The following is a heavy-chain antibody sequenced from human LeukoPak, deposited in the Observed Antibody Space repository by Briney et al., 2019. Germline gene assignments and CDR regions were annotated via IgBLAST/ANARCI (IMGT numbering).Heavy chain of an antibody. CDR2: IIPIFGTA. V-gene: IGHV1-69*06. Sequence: ASVKVSCKASGGTFSSYAISRVRQAPGQGLEWMGGIIPIFGTANYAQKFQGRVTITADKSTSTAYMELSSLRSEDTAVYYCARAMTTVTTVLRGWFDPWGQGTLVTVSS. CDR1: GGTFSSYA. J-gene: IGHJ5*02. D-gene: IGHD4-17*01. CDR3: ARAMTTVTTVLRGWFDP.